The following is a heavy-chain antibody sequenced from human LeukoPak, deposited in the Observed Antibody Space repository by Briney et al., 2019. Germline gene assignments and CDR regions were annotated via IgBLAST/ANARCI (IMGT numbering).Heavy chain of an antibody. CDR3: ASLTDGYNPGAKDY. J-gene: IGHJ4*02. CDR1: GYTFTDYF. Sequence: ASVKVSCKASGYTFTDYFIHWVRQAPGQGLEWMGWINPNSGGTNYAQKFQGRVTMTRDTSISTAYMELSRLRSDDTAVYYCASLTDGYNPGAKDYWGQGTLVTVSS. CDR2: INPNSGGT. D-gene: IGHD5-24*01. V-gene: IGHV1-2*02.